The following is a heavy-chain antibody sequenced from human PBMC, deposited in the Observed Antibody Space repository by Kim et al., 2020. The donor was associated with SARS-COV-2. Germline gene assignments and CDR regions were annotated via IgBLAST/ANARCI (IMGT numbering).Heavy chain of an antibody. CDR3: ARQGLSITLDY. CDR1: GYSFSTYW. J-gene: IGHJ4*02. Sequence: ESLKISCKSSGYSFSTYWIAWVRQMPGKGLEWMGIINPRDSDTRYSPSFQGQVTLSVDKSITTAYVQWSSLRASDTAIYYCARQGLSITLDYWGQGTLVTVSS. D-gene: IGHD2-2*01. CDR2: INPRDSDT. V-gene: IGHV5-51*01.